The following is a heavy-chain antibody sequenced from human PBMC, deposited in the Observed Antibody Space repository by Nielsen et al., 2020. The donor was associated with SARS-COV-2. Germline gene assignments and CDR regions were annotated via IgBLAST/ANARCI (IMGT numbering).Heavy chain of an antibody. CDR3: ARDGGIYDYVWGSYRDEFDY. CDR2: IWYDGSNK. CDR1: GFTFSSYG. J-gene: IGHJ4*02. Sequence: GGSLRLSCAASGFTFSSYGMHWVRQAPGKGLEWVAVIWYDGSNKYYADSVKGRFTISRDNSKSTLYLQMNSLRAEDTAVYYCARDGGIYDYVWGSYRDEFDYWGQGTLVTVSS. D-gene: IGHD3-16*02. V-gene: IGHV3-33*01.